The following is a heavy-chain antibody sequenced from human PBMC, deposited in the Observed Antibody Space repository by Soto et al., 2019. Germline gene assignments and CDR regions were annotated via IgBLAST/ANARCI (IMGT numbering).Heavy chain of an antibody. V-gene: IGHV3-30*03. CDR2: ISYDGSNK. Sequence: GGSLRLSCAASGFTFSSYGMHWVRQAPGKGLEWVAVISYDGSNKYYADSVKGRFTISRDNSKNTLYLQMNSLRAEDTAVYYCARDRDSGNYNYFDYWGQGTRVTVSS. J-gene: IGHJ4*02. CDR1: GFTFSSYG. D-gene: IGHD1-26*01. CDR3: ARDRDSGNYNYFDY.